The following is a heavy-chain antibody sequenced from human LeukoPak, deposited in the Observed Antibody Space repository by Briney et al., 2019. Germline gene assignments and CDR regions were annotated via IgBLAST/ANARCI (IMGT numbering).Heavy chain of an antibody. CDR3: AREARHIVVVTASDAFDI. CDR1: GGSFSGYY. V-gene: IGHV4-34*01. Sequence: SETLSLTCAVYGGSFSGYYWSWIRQPPGKGLEWIGEINHSGSTNYNPSLKSRVTISVDTSKNQFSLKLSSVTAADTAVYYCAREARHIVVVTASDAFDIWGQGTMVTSLQ. J-gene: IGHJ3*02. CDR2: INHSGST. D-gene: IGHD2-21*02.